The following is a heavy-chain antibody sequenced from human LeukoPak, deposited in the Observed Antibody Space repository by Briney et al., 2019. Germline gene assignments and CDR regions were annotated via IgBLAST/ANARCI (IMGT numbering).Heavy chain of an antibody. CDR1: GFTFSCYA. J-gene: IGHJ3*02. D-gene: IGHD3-3*01. Sequence: PGGSLRLSCAASGFTFSCYAMSWVRQAPGKGLEWVSAISGSGGSTYYADSVKGRFTISRDNSKNTLYLQMNSLRAEDTAVYYCANDHVLRFLEWLPDAFDIWGQGTMVTVSS. CDR3: ANDHVLRFLEWLPDAFDI. CDR2: ISGSGGST. V-gene: IGHV3-23*01.